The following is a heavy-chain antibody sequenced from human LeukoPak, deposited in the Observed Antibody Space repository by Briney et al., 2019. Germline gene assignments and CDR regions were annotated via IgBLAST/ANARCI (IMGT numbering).Heavy chain of an antibody. V-gene: IGHV3-74*01. D-gene: IGHD4-11*01. CDR1: GFTFSSHW. J-gene: IGHJ4*02. CDR2: INSDGSSI. Sequence: GGSLRLSCAASGFTFSSHWMHWVRQTPGKGLVWVARINSDGSSIAYADSVKGRFTISRDNAKNTLYLQMNSLRAEDTAVYYCARAGATVNYGDDWSQGTLVTVSS. CDR3: ARAGATVNYGDD.